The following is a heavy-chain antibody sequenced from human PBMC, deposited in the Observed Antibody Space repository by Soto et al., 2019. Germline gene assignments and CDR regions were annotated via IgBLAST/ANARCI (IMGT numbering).Heavy chain of an antibody. Sequence: QVRLLQSGGEVKKPGASVKVSCKVSGHTLTELSMHWVRQAPGRGLEWMGGFDPEDGETIFAQKFQGRVTMTEDTSTDSTYMELTSLRSEDTAVYYCAAGGTRWLHSPFDYWGQGTLVTISS. CDR2: FDPEDGET. J-gene: IGHJ4*02. CDR1: GHTLTELS. D-gene: IGHD1-1*01. CDR3: AAGGTRWLHSPFDY. V-gene: IGHV1-24*01.